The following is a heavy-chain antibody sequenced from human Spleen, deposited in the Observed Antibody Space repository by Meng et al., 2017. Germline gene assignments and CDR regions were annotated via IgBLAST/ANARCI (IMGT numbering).Heavy chain of an antibody. V-gene: IGHV4-31*01. D-gene: IGHD4-17*01. Sequence: VQLQGSGPGLVKPSQTLSLTCSVSGDSIRSGGYYWSWIRQHPEKGLEWIGYIFYSGSTDSNPSLKSLVTISQDTSKNQFSLKMSSVTAADTAVYYCARGSYGDHRSHWFDPWGQGTLVTVSS. J-gene: IGHJ5*02. CDR1: GDSIRSGGYY. CDR2: IFYSGST. CDR3: ARGSYGDHRSHWFDP.